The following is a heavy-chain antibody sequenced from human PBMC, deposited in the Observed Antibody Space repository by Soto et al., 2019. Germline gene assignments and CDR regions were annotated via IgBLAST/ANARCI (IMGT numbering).Heavy chain of an antibody. CDR1: GGCLTGYY. Sequence: QVQLQQWGAGLLKPSETRSLTCAVDGGCLTGYYWSWIRQPPGKGLEWIGEIKDGGSTNYSPSLRSRVTISADTSKNQFSLRLNSVTAADTAVYFCARGQEGIVATHWDQGTLVTVSS. V-gene: IGHV4-34*01. J-gene: IGHJ4*02. CDR2: IKDGGST. D-gene: IGHD5-12*01. CDR3: ARGQEGIVATH.